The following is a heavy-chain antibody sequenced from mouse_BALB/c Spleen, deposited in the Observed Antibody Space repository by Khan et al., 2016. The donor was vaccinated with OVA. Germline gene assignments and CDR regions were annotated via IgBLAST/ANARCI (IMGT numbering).Heavy chain of an antibody. CDR1: GYTFTNYW. CDR2: IFPGTGTT. D-gene: IGHD2-1*01. V-gene: IGHV1S132*01. J-gene: IGHJ3*01. Sequence: QVQLQQSGAELVKPGASVKLSCKTSGYTFTNYWIQWVKQRPGQGLGWIGEIFPGTGTTYYNENFKAKATLTIATSSSTAYMHLSSLTAEDSAFYFCARGYFGNYEFAYWGQGTLVTVSA. CDR3: ARGYFGNYEFAY.